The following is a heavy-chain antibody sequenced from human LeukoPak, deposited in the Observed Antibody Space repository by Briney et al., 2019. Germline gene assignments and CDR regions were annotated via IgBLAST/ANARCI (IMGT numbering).Heavy chain of an antibody. Sequence: SETLSLTCTVSGGSISSTIYYWGWIRHPPGKGLEWIGSIYYSGSNYYNPSLKSRVTISVDTSKNQFSLKLSSVTAADTAVYYCARTLGYGDFDYWGQGTLVTVSS. V-gene: IGHV4-39*01. D-gene: IGHD4-17*01. CDR2: IYYSGSN. CDR3: ARTLGYGDFDY. CDR1: GGSISSTIYY. J-gene: IGHJ4*02.